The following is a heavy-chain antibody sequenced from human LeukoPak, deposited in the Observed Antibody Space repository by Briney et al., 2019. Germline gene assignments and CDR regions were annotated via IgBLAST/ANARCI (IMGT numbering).Heavy chain of an antibody. D-gene: IGHD5-12*01. V-gene: IGHV4-30-4*01. CDR3: AREPHIVATITHYGMDV. J-gene: IGHJ6*02. CDR1: GGSISSGDYY. CDR2: IYYSGST. Sequence: SETLSLTCTVSGGSISSGDYYWSWIRQPPGKGLEWIGYIYYSGSTYYNPSLKSRVTISADTSKNQFSLKLSSVTAADTAVYYCAREPHIVATITHYGMDVWGQGTTVTVSS.